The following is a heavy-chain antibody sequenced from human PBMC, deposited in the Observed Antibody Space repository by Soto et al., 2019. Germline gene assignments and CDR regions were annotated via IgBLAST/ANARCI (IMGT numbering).Heavy chain of an antibody. CDR3: ARGGPPGFGCSGANCYSGSMDV. CDR2: ISGSGGST. D-gene: IGHD2-15*01. Sequence: PGGSLRLSCAASGFTFSSYAMSWVRQAPGKGLEWVSAISGSGGSTYYADSVKGRFTISRDNSKNTLYVQMNSLRGEDTAVYYCARGGPPGFGCSGANCYSGSMDVWGQGITVTVSS. J-gene: IGHJ6*02. CDR1: GFTFSSYA. V-gene: IGHV3-23*01.